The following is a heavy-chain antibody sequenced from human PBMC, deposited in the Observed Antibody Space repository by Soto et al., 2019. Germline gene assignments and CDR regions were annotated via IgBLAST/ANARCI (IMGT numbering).Heavy chain of an antibody. V-gene: IGHV3-23*01. CDR2: ISGSGGST. Sequence: GGSLRLSCAASGFTFSSYAMSWVRQAPGKGLEWVSAISGSGGSTYYADSVKGRFTISRDNSKNTLYLQMNSLRAEDTAVYYCAKDIFGGWKPRGWFDPWGQGTLVTVSS. CDR3: AKDIFGGWKPRGWFDP. CDR1: GFTFSSYA. J-gene: IGHJ5*02. D-gene: IGHD6-19*01.